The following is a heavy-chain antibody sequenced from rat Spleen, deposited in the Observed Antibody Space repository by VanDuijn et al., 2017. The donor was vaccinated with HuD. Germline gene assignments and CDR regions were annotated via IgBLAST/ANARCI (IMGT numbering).Heavy chain of an antibody. CDR3: ARSTTLDY. CDR2: IWTGGST. CDR1: GFSLTSYN. J-gene: IGHJ2*01. V-gene: IGHV2-30*01. D-gene: IGHD1-11*01. Sequence: QVQLKESGPGLVQPSQTLSLTCTVSGFSLTSYNVHWVRQPTGKGLEWMGVIWTGGSTDYNSALKSRLSISRDTSKSQVFLKMTSLQTEDIATYYCARSTTLDYWGQGVMVTVSS.